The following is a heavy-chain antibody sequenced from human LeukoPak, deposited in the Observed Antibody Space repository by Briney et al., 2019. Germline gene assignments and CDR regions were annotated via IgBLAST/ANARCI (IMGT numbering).Heavy chain of an antibody. V-gene: IGHV3-33*01. J-gene: IGHJ6*01. Sequence: PGGSLRLSCAASGFTLSRYGMHWVRQAPGKGLEWVADIWSDGNNKYYADSVKGRFTISRDNAENSLYLQMNSLRAEDTAVYYCARGSEGYCSGGGCYYGMDVWGQGATVTISS. CDR1: GFTLSRYG. D-gene: IGHD2-15*01. CDR2: IWSDGNNK. CDR3: ARGSEGYCSGGGCYYGMDV.